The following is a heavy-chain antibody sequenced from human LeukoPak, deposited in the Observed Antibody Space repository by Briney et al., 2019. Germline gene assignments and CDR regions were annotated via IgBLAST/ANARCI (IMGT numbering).Heavy chain of an antibody. D-gene: IGHD3-10*01. J-gene: IGHJ4*02. Sequence: PSETLSLTCTVSGGSISGYYWSWIRQPPGKGLEWIGHIYYTGSSNYNPSLKSRVTISVDASKNQVSLKLNSVTAADTAVYYCAKGMGREGYWGQGTLVTVSS. CDR2: IYYTGSS. V-gene: IGHV4-59*01. CDR1: GGSISGYY. CDR3: AKGMGREGY.